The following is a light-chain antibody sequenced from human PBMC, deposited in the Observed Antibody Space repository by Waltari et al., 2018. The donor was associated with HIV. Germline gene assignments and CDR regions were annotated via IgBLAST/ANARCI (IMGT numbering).Light chain of an antibody. CDR3: QVWDSNSDHYV. CDR1: DVGTNS. V-gene: IGLV3-21*04. J-gene: IGLJ1*01. CDR2: FDS. Sequence: SYVLTQPPSVSVAPGETARITCGGSDVGTNSVHWYQHMPGQAPRLVIFFDSDRSSGIPDRFSGSDSGNTATLTISGVEAGDEADYYCQVWDSNSDHYVFGTGTRVTVL.